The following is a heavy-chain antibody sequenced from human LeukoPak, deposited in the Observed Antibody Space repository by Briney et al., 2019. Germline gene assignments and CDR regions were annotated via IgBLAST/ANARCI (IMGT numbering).Heavy chain of an antibody. D-gene: IGHD5-12*01. J-gene: IGHJ4*02. CDR3: TTCGYSGYNSNY. CDR1: GFTFSNAW. CDR2: IKRKTVGGTT. V-gene: IGHV3-15*01. Sequence: GGSLRLSCAASGFTFSNAWMTWVPQAPGKGLEWVGRIKRKTVGGTTDYAAPVEGRFTISRDDLKDTLYLQMNSLIIADTGVYYCTTCGYSGYNSNYWGQGVLVTVSS.